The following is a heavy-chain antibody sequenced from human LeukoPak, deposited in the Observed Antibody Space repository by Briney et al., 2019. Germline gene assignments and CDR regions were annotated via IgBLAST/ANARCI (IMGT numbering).Heavy chain of an antibody. D-gene: IGHD6-6*01. V-gene: IGHV4-39*07. CDR3: AREIESSPRD. J-gene: IGHJ1*01. CDR1: GGSISTAAYY. CDR2: INYNGNT. Sequence: PSETLSLTCTVSGGSISTAAYYWSWIRQPPGKGLEWIGSINYNGNTFYKPSLKSRVTMSLDTSRDHFSLNVISVTAADTAVYYCAREIESSPRDWGQGTLVTVSS.